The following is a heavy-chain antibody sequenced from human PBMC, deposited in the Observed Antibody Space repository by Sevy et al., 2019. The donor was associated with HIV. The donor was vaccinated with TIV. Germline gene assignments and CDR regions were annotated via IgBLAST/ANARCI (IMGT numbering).Heavy chain of an antibody. CDR1: GVSFSDYY. D-gene: IGHD2-15*01. Sequence: SETLSLTCGVSGVSFSDYYWAWIRQSPGKGLEWIGEVSQSGSANYNPSLRSRVIMSLDTSNNEYSLELTSMTAADTAVYSCARGSLFSREYCSGSACPTLDYWGQGTLVTVSS. CDR3: ARGSLFSREYCSGSACPTLDY. CDR2: VSQSGSA. V-gene: IGHV4-34*01. J-gene: IGHJ4*02.